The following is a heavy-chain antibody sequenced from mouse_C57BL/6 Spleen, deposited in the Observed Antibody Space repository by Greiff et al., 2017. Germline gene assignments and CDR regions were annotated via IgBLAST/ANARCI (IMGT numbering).Heavy chain of an antibody. Sequence: QVQLQQPGAELVKPGASVKLSCKASGYTFTSYWMHWVKQRPGRGLEWIGRIAPNSGGTKYNEKFKSKATLTVDKPSSTAYMQLSSLTSEDSAVYYCAREQLRLPFDYWGQGTTLTVSS. V-gene: IGHV1-72*01. D-gene: IGHD3-2*02. CDR2: IAPNSGGT. CDR3: AREQLRLPFDY. CDR1: GYTFTSYW. J-gene: IGHJ2*01.